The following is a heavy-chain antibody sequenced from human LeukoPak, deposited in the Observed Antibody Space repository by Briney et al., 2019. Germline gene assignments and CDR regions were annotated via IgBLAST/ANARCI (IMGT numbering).Heavy chain of an antibody. J-gene: IGHJ5*02. V-gene: IGHV3-21*01. CDR1: GFTFSSYS. CDR2: ISSSSSYI. CDR3: ARDQSSGYYLNWFDP. D-gene: IGHD3-22*01. Sequence: PGGSLRLSCAASGFTFSSYSMNWVRQAPGKGLEWVSSISSSSSYIYYADSVKGRFTISRDNSKNTLYLQMNSLRAEDTAVYYCARDQSSGYYLNWFDPWGQGTLVTVSS.